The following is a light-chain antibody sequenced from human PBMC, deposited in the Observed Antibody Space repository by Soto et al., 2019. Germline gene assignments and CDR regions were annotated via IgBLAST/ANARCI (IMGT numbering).Light chain of an antibody. CDR3: AAWDVSLNGVI. CDR1: SSNIGSHT. Sequence: QSVLTQPPSASGTPGQRITISCSGSSSNIGSHTVNWHQQVPGTAPKLLIYSTNERPSGVPDRFSGSKSGTSASLAISGLQSGDESDYGCAAWDVSLNGVIFGGGTTLTVL. V-gene: IGLV1-44*01. CDR2: STN. J-gene: IGLJ2*01.